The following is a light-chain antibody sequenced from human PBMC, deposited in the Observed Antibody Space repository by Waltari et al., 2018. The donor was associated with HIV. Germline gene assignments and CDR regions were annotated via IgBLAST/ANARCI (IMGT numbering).Light chain of an antibody. Sequence: QSVLTQPPSVSAAPGQKVTISCSGGSSNIGSNYVSWYQQLPGTAPKLLIYDNNTRPSGIPDRFSGSKSGTSATLGITGRQTGDEADYYCGTWDSSLSAYVVFGGGTKLTVL. V-gene: IGLV1-51*01. CDR2: DNN. J-gene: IGLJ2*01. CDR3: GTWDSSLSAYVV. CDR1: SSNIGSNY.